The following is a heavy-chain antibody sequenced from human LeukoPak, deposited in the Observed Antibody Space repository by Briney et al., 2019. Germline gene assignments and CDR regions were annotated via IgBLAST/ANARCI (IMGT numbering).Heavy chain of an antibody. CDR3: ARLIPPYYGSGSYLQAAPDY. J-gene: IGHJ4*02. CDR1: GYSFTSYW. CDR2: IYPGDSDT. V-gene: IGHV5-51*01. D-gene: IGHD3-10*01. Sequence: GESLKISCKGSGYSFTSYWIGWVRQTPGKGLEWMGIIYPGDSDTRYSPSFQGQVTISADKSISTAYLQWSSLKASDTAMYYCARLIPPYYGSGSYLQAAPDYWGQGTLVTVSS.